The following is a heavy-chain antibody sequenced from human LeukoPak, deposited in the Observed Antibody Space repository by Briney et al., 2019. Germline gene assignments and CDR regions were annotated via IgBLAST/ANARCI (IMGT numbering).Heavy chain of an antibody. CDR1: GFTFSSYP. Sequence: PGGSLRLSCAASGFTFSSYPMLWLRPGRGEGLEGVSNISDPDSGRQTHYADSVKGQFTISKDDSQNTVYLQMDSLRAEDTALYYCTTRLQHHFDYWGQGTQVTASS. J-gene: IGHJ4*02. CDR3: TTRLQHHFDY. V-gene: IGHV3-23*01. D-gene: IGHD2-15*01. CDR2: ISDPDSGRQT.